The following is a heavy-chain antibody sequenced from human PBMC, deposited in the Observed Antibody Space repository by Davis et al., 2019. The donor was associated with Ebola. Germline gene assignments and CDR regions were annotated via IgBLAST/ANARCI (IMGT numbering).Heavy chain of an antibody. CDR3: AIGVRGVIIDYGMDV. CDR1: GYSISSGYY. Sequence: MPGGSLRLSCTVSGYSISSGYYWGWIRQPPGKGLEWIGSIYHSGSTYYNPSLKSRVTISVDTSKNQFSLKLSSVTAADTAVYYCAIGVRGVIIDYGMDVWGQGTTVTVSS. V-gene: IGHV4-38-2*02. D-gene: IGHD3-10*01. CDR2: IYHSGST. J-gene: IGHJ6*02.